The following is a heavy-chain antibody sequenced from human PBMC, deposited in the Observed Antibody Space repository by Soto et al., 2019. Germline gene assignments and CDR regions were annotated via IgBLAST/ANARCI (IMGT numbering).Heavy chain of an antibody. CDR2: ISYSGNT. CDR3: ARVLSGSSLFDY. V-gene: IGHV4-59*01. D-gene: IGHD1-26*01. CDR1: GGSISSDY. J-gene: IGHJ4*02. Sequence: SETLSLTCTVSGGSISSDYWSWIRQPPGKGLGWIGYISYSGNTNYNPSLKSLVTISVDTSKKQFSLKLRSVTAADTAVYYCARVLSGSSLFDYWGQGMLVTVSS.